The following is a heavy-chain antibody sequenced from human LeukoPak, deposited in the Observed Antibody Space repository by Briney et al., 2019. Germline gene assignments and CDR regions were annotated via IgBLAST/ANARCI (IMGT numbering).Heavy chain of an antibody. CDR2: IYPGDSDT. V-gene: IGHV5-51*01. D-gene: IGHD6-13*01. Sequence: GESLKISCKGSGYSFTSYWIGWVRQMPGKGLEWMGIIYPGDSDTRYSPSFQGQVTISADKSISTAYLQWSSLKASDTATYYCARRIAAAGHIFDYWGQGTLVTVSS. J-gene: IGHJ4*02. CDR1: GYSFTSYW. CDR3: ARRIAAAGHIFDY.